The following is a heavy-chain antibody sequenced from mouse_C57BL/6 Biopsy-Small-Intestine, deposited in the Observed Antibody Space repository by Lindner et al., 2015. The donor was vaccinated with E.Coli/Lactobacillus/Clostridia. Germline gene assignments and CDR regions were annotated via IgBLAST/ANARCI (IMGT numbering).Heavy chain of an antibody. Sequence: VQLQESGPELVKPGASVKISCKASGYAFSSSWMNWVKQRPGKGLEWIGRIYPGDGDTNYNGKFKGKATLTADKSSSTAYMQLSSLTSEGSAVYFCARWVITTVGFDYWGQGTTLTVSS. CDR1: GYAFSSSW. D-gene: IGHD1-1*01. J-gene: IGHJ2*01. CDR2: IYPGDGDT. V-gene: IGHV1-82*01. CDR3: ARWVITTVGFDY.